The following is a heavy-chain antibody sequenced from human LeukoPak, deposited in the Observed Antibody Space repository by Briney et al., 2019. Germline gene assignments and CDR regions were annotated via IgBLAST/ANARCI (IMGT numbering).Heavy chain of an antibody. D-gene: IGHD5-24*01. CDR3: ARPGRQHGYNGHYWYFDL. J-gene: IGHJ2*01. CDR2: VSYSGRT. Sequence: PSETLSLTCTVSGGSITNYYWNWIRQPLGKDLEWIGYVSYSGRTHYSSTFKSRVTMSVETSKNQFSLNLTSVTAADTAVYYCARPGRQHGYNGHYWYFDLGGRGTLVTVSA. CDR1: GGSITNYY. V-gene: IGHV4-59*01.